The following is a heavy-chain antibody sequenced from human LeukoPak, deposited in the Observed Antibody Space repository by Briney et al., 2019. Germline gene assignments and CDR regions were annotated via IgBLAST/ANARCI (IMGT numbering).Heavy chain of an antibody. J-gene: IGHJ4*02. V-gene: IGHV3-21*01. D-gene: IGHD2-2*01. CDR2: ISSINNYI. Sequence: AGGSLRLSCAASGFTFSSYNMNWVRQAPGKGLEWVSSISSINNYIDYADSVKGRFTISRDNAKNSLYLQMNSLRAEDTAVYYCAKGGYCSSTSCYYHYWGQGTLVTVSS. CDR3: AKGGYCSSTSCYYHY. CDR1: GFTFSSYN.